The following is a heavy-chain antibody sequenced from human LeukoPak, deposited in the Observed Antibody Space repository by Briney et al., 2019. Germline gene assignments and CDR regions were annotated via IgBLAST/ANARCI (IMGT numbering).Heavy chain of an antibody. CDR1: GGSFSGYY. Sequence: SETLSLTCAVYGGSFSGYYWSWIRQPPGKGLEWIGEINHSGSTNYNPSLKSRVIISVDTSKNQFSLKLSSVTAADTAVYYCARGLSAIVYWGQGTLVTVSS. J-gene: IGHJ4*02. CDR3: ARGLSAIVY. CDR2: INHSGST. D-gene: IGHD2-15*01. V-gene: IGHV4-34*01.